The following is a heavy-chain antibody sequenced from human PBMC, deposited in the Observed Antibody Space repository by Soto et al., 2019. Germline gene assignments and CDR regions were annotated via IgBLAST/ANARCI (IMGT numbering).Heavy chain of an antibody. CDR1: GDSVSSNSAA. D-gene: IGHD6-19*01. J-gene: IGHJ6*02. CDR3: ARGQWMVPGRGYYYYGMDV. V-gene: IGHV6-1*01. Sequence: SQTLSRTCAISGDSVSSNSAAWNWIRQSPSRGLEWLGRTYYRSKLYNDSAASVKSRITINPDTSKNQFSLQLNSVTPEDTAVYYCARGQWMVPGRGYYYYGMDVWGQGTTVTVSS. CDR2: TYYRSKLYN.